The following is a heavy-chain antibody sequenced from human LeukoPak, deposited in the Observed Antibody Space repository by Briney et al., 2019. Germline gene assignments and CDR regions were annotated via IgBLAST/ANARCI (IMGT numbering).Heavy chain of an antibody. J-gene: IGHJ4*02. CDR2: ISTSGSST. V-gene: IGHV3-23*01. D-gene: IGHD4-17*01. Sequence: GGSLRLSCAASGFTFSSFAMSWVRQAPGKGLEWVSAISTSGSSTYYADSVKGRFTISRDNSKNTVNLQMNSLRAEDTAVYYCAKRGTSLRAVDHWGQETLVTVSS. CDR1: GFTFSSFA. CDR3: AKRGTSLRAVDH.